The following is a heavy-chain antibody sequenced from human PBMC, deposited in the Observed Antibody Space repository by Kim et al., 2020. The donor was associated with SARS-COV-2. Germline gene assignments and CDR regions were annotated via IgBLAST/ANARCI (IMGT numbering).Heavy chain of an antibody. CDR3: ARVDVSSGYYVDY. V-gene: IGHV3-11*05. D-gene: IGHD3-22*01. CDR2: ISSSSSYT. Sequence: GGSLRLSCAASGFTFSDYYMSWIRQAPGKGLEWVSYISSSSSYTNYADSVKGRFTISRDNAKNSLYLQMNSLRAEDTAVYYCARVDVSSGYYVDYWGQGTLVTVSS. CDR1: GFTFSDYY. J-gene: IGHJ4*02.